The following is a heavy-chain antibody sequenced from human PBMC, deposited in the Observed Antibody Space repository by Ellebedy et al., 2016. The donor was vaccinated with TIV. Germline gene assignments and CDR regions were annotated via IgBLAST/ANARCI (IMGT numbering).Heavy chain of an antibody. CDR3: ARPSYSNGWYFDL. CDR2: NYNSGST. CDR1: GGSISGYY. J-gene: IGHJ2*01. D-gene: IGHD4-11*01. V-gene: IGHV4-59*01. Sequence: MPSETLSLTCTVSGGSISGYYWSWIRQPPGKGLEWIGFNYNSGSTNYNPSLKSRVAISIDTSKNQFSLKLSSVTAADTAVYYCARPSYSNGWYFDLWGRGTLVIVSS.